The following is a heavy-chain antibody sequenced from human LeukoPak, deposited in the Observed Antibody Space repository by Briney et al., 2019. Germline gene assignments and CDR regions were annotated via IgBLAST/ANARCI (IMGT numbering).Heavy chain of an antibody. D-gene: IGHD5-18*01. V-gene: IGHV1-58*01. CDR1: GFTFPSSA. J-gene: IGHJ4*02. CDR3: AAPSRIQLDY. CDR2: IVVGSGNT. Sequence: ASVKVSCKASGFTFPSSAVQWVRQARGQRLEWIGWIVVGSGNTNYAQKFQERVTITRDMSTSTAYMELSSLRSEDMAVYYCAAPSRIQLDYWGQGTLVTVSS.